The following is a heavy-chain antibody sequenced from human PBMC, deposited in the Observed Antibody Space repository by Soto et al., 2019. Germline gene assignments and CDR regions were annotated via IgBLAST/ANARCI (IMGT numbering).Heavy chain of an antibody. D-gene: IGHD6-19*01. J-gene: IGHJ4*02. CDR3: ARAKYTSGWGIDY. V-gene: IGHV3-74*01. Sequence: EVQLVESGGGLVQPGGSLRLSCAASGFTFSNYWMYWVRQAPGKGLVWVSRINNDGTFTNYADSVKSRFTMSRHNAKTTLYLRMSSLRAEAPALYYSARAKYTSGWGIDYWGQGALVTVSS. CDR1: GFTFSNYW. CDR2: INNDGTFT.